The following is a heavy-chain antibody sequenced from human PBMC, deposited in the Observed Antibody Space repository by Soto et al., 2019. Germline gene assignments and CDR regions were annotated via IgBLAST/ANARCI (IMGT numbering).Heavy chain of an antibody. CDR1: GGTFNTYT. D-gene: IGHD1-26*01. CDR3: ASWRSYSGSYCFDY. CDR2: VVPMYDSV. Sequence: SVKVSCKASGGTFNTYTINRLRQAPGRGLEWVGQVVPMYDSVNYAETFQGRVTITVDKSTNTAYMELTSLRSQDTALYFCASWRSYSGSYCFDYWGQGTLVTVSS. V-gene: IGHV1-69*06. J-gene: IGHJ4*02.